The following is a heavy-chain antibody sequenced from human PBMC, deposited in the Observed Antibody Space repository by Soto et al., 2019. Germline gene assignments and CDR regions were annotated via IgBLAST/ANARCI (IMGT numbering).Heavy chain of an antibody. CDR3: ARGRSPLSYYDYIWGSYRPGDAFDI. CDR1: GYTFTSYD. J-gene: IGHJ3*02. CDR2: MNPNSGNT. Sequence: ASVKVSCKASGYTFTSYDINWVRQATGQGLEWMGWMNPNSGNTGYAQKFQGRVTMTRNTSISTAYMELSSLRSEDTAVYYCARGRSPLSYYDYIWGSYRPGDAFDIWGQGTMVTVSS. V-gene: IGHV1-8*01. D-gene: IGHD3-16*02.